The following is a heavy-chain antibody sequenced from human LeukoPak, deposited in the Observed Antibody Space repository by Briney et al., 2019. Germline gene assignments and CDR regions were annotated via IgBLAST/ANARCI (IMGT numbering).Heavy chain of an antibody. CDR2: ISSTSSAI. V-gene: IGHV3-48*04. D-gene: IGHD3-16*01. CDR3: ARVIGSYGDSAY. CDR1: GFTFSSYR. J-gene: IGHJ4*02. Sequence: GGSLRLSCAASGFTFSSYRLNWVRQAPGKGLDWLSYISSTSSAIYYADSLKGRFTISRDNAKNSLYLQMDSLRAEDTAVYYCARVIGSYGDSAYWGQGTLVTVSS.